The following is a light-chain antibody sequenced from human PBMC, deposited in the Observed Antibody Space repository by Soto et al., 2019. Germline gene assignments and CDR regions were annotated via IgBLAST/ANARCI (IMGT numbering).Light chain of an antibody. Sequence: EIVLTQSPGTLSLSPGDRATLSCRASQSVSSNFLAWYQQKPGQAPRLLIYGASIRATGIPDTFSGSGSGTDFTLTIRRLEPEDFAMYFCHQYGSSPRTFGQGTKVEIE. CDR2: GAS. CDR3: HQYGSSPRT. CDR1: QSVSSNF. V-gene: IGKV3-20*01. J-gene: IGKJ1*01.